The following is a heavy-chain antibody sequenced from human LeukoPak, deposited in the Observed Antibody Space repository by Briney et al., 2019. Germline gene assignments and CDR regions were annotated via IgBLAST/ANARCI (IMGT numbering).Heavy chain of an antibody. CDR3: ARGLPTLGVYYGMDV. V-gene: IGHV3-21*01. J-gene: IGHJ6*02. CDR1: GFTFSSYS. Sequence: GRSLRLSCAASGFTFSSYSMNWVRQAPGKGLEWVSSISSSSSYIYYADSVKGRFTISRDNAKNSLYLQMNSLRAEDTAVYYCARGLPTLGVYYGMDVWGQGTTVTVSS. CDR2: ISSSSSYI.